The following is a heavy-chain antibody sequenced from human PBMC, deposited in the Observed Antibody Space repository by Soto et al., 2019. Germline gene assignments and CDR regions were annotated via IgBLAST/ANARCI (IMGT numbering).Heavy chain of an antibody. Sequence: SETLSLTCTVSGDSISNSDYYWNWIRQSPGKGLEWIASIDYSGSTYYNPSLKSRVVISADTSKNLFSLKLRSVTAADTALYFCARDGPYYYGFXVWGQGTTVT. CDR3: ARDGPYYYGFXV. CDR2: IDYSGST. V-gene: IGHV4-30-4*01. CDR1: GDSISNSDYY. J-gene: IGHJ6*02.